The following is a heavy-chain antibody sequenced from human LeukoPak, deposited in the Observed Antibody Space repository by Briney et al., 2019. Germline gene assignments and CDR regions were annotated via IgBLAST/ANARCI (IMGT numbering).Heavy chain of an antibody. D-gene: IGHD6-13*01. CDR3: ARLSYSSSWGGRSVDY. CDR2: IGTAGDT. Sequence: GGSLRLSCAACGFTFSSYDMHWVRQATGKGLEWVSAIGTAGDTYYPGSVKGQFTISRENAKNSLYLQMNSLRAGDTAVYYCARLSYSSSWGGRSVDYWGQGTLVTVPS. V-gene: IGHV3-13*03. CDR1: GFTFSSYD. J-gene: IGHJ4*02.